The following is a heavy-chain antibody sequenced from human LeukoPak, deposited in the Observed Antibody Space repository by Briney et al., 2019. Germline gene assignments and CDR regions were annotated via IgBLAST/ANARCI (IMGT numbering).Heavy chain of an antibody. J-gene: IGHJ3*02. CDR3: AIRGPSRSLFGFDI. CDR1: GGVFTKYV. V-gene: IGHV1-69*06. CDR2: ISPLLGTG. Sequence: SVKVSCKASGGVFTKYVFHWVRQAPGQGPEWMGEISPLLGTGNYAQKFQGRVTITADTSTSTAYMELNSLKSEDTAVYYCAIRGPSRSLFGFDIWGQGTMVTVSS. D-gene: IGHD2-2*01.